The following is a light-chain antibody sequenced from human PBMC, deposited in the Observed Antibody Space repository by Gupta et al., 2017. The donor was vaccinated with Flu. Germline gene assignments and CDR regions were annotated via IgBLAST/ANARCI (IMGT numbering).Light chain of an antibody. V-gene: IGKV1-5*03. Sequence: DIQMPQSTSTLSAFVGDRVTITCRASQSISSWLAWYQEKPGTAPKLLIYVASSLEGGVPSRFSGSGSGTEFTLTISSLQPDDFATYYCQHEHSYPLTFGGGTKVEIK. CDR3: QHEHSYPLT. CDR1: QSISSW. CDR2: VAS. J-gene: IGKJ4*01.